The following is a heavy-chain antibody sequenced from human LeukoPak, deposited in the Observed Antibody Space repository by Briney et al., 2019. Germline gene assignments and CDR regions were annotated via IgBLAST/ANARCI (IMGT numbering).Heavy chain of an antibody. CDR1: GFTFSSYA. CDR2: TTCSGGST. CDR3: AKVLYSSGFYGNY. J-gene: IGHJ4*02. D-gene: IGHD6-19*01. V-gene: IGHV3-23*01. Sequence: PGGSLRLSCAASGFTFSSYAMTWVRQARGKGLEWVSATTCSGGSTYYADSVKGRFTISRDNSKNTLYLQMNSLRGEDTAVYYCAKVLYSSGFYGNYWGQGTLVTVSS.